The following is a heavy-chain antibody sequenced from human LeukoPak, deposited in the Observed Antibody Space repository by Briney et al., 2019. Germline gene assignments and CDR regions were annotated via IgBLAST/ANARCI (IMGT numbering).Heavy chain of an antibody. V-gene: IGHV1-18*01. CDR2: ITVYNGNT. J-gene: IGHJ5*01. D-gene: IGHD6-13*01. Sequence: ASVKVSCKASGYTFSRYGISWVRQAPGQGLEWLGWITVYNGNTRYAHKYEDRVTMTADTSTSTAYLDLRSLRSDDTAVYYCARDRGYEQQRWFDLWGQGTLVTVSS. CDR3: ARDRGYEQQRWFDL. CDR1: GYTFSRYG.